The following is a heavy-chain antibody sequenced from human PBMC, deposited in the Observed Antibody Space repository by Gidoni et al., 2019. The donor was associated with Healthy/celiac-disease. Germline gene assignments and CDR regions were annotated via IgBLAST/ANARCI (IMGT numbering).Heavy chain of an antibody. CDR2: ISSSSSYI. D-gene: IGHD2-15*01. V-gene: IGHV3-21*01. J-gene: IGHJ4*02. CDR3: ARVEVVVAATPLDY. CDR1: GCTFRRYS. Sequence: EVQLVESGGGLVKPGGCLRLSCEASGCTFRRYSMNWVRQAPGKGLEWVSSISSSSSYIYYADSVKARFTISRDNAKNSLYLQMNSLIAEDTAVYYCARVEVVVAATPLDYWGQGTLVTVSS.